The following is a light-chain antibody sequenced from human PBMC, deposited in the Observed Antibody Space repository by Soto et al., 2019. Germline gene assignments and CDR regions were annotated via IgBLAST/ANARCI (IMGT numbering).Light chain of an antibody. CDR3: SSYTSSSTLEPV. CDR1: SSDVGGYNY. CDR2: DVS. Sequence: QSVLTQPASVSGSPGQSITISCTGTSSDVGGYNYVSWYQQHPGKAPKLMIYDVSNRPSGVSNRFSGSKSGNTASLTISGLQAEDEADYYCSSYTSSSTLEPVFGSGAKV. V-gene: IGLV2-14*01. J-gene: IGLJ1*01.